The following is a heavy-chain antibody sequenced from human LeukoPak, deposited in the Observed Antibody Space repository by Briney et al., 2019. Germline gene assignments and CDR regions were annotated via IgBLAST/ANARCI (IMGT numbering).Heavy chain of an antibody. J-gene: IGHJ5*02. Sequence: PGGSLRLSCAASGFTFSGSAMHWVRQASGKGLEWVGRIRSKANSYATAYAASVKGRFTISRDDSKNTAYLQMNSLRAEDTAVYYCAKELEELPPRLLWFGELGVCWFDPWGQGTLVTVSS. CDR3: AKELEELPPRLLWFGELGVCWFDP. D-gene: IGHD3-10*01. V-gene: IGHV3-73*01. CDR2: IRSKANSYAT. CDR1: GFTFSGSA.